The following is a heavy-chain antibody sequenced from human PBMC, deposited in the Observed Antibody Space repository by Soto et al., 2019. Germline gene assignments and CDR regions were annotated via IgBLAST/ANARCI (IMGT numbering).Heavy chain of an antibody. V-gene: IGHV4-39*01. Sequence: QLQLQESGPGLVKPSETLSLTCTVSGGSISSSSYYWGWIRQPPGKGLEWIGSIYYSGSTYYNSSLKSRVTISVDTSKNQFSLKLSSVTAADTAVYYCAREYYDFWSGQDYWGQGTLVTVSS. J-gene: IGHJ4*02. CDR1: GGSISSSSYY. D-gene: IGHD3-3*01. CDR3: AREYYDFWSGQDY. CDR2: IYYSGST.